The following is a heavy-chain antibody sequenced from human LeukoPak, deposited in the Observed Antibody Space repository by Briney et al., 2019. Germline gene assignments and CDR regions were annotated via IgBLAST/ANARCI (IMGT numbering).Heavy chain of an antibody. Sequence: GGSLRLSCAASGFTFSSYSMNWVRQAPGKGLEWVSSISSSSSYIYYADSVKGRFTISRDNAKNSLYLHMNSLRAEDTAVYYCARGYSSSCVDYWGQGTLVTVSS. CDR2: ISSSSSYI. J-gene: IGHJ4*02. V-gene: IGHV3-21*01. CDR3: ARGYSSSCVDY. CDR1: GFTFSSYS. D-gene: IGHD6-13*01.